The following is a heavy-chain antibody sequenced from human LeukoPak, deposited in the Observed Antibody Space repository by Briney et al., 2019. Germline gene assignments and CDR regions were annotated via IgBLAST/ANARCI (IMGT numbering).Heavy chain of an antibody. Sequence: SETLSLTCTVSGGSISSYYWTWIRQPAGKGLEWIGRIYTSGSTNYNPSLKSRVTISVDTSKNQFSLKLSSVTAADTAVYYCTRGSIAYYYMDVWGKGTTVTISS. V-gene: IGHV4-4*07. CDR3: TRGSIAYYYMDV. J-gene: IGHJ6*03. CDR1: GGSISSYY. CDR2: IYTSGST. D-gene: IGHD3-22*01.